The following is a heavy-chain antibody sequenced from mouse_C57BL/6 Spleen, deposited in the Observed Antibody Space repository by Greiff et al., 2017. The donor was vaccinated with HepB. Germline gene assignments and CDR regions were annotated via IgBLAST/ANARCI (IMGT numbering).Heavy chain of an antibody. D-gene: IGHD2-5*01. CDR3: ARRASYYSSFYAMDY. J-gene: IGHJ4*01. Sequence: QVQLKQSGAELMKPGASVKLSCKATGYTFTGYWIEWVKQRPGHGLEWIGEILPGSGSTTYNEKFKGKATFTADTSSNTAYMQISSLTTEDSAIYDCARRASYYSSFYAMDYWGQGTSVAVSS. CDR2: ILPGSGST. V-gene: IGHV1-9*01. CDR1: GYTFTGYW.